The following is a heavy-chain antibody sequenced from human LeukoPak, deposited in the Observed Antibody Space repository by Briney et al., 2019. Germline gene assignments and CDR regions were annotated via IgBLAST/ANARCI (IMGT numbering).Heavy chain of an antibody. J-gene: IGHJ6*04. CDR3: ATLRDIVVVATTPTDV. V-gene: IGHV3-23*01. CDR1: GFAFGSEA. CDR2: ISPGGGTT. D-gene: IGHD2-2*01. Sequence: GGSLRLSCAVSGFAFGSEAMSWVRQSPARGLEWVASISPGGGTTYYADYVKGRFTISRDNFKNTLYLQMNGLRLEDTAVYYCATLRDIVVVATTPTDVWGKGTTVIVSS.